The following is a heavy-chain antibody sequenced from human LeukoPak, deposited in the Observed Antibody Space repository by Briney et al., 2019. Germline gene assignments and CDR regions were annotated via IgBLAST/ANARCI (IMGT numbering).Heavy chain of an antibody. D-gene: IGHD3-22*01. V-gene: IGHV3-23*01. J-gene: IGHJ4*02. CDR1: GFTFSNFA. CDR3: AKTDYYDSSGYVHFDF. CDR2: ISGSGAST. Sequence: PGGSLRLSCAASGFTFSNFAVSWVRQAPGQGLGWHSIISGSGASTYYPDSVKGRFTISRGNSKNTLFLQMNSLGAEDTAVYFCAKTDYYDSSGYVHFDFWGQGTLVAVSS.